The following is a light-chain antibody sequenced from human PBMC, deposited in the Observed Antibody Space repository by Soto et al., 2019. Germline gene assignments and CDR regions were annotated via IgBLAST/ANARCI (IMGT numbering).Light chain of an antibody. CDR1: SSNIGSNT. J-gene: IGLJ2*01. CDR3: AAWDDSLNGVA. Sequence: QSVLTQPPSASGTPGQRVTISCSGSSSNIGSNTVTWFQHLPGTAPKLLISSNTQRPSGVPARFSGSKSGTSASLAIGGLQSEDEADYYCAAWDDSLNGVAFGGWTKLTVL. V-gene: IGLV1-44*01. CDR2: SNT.